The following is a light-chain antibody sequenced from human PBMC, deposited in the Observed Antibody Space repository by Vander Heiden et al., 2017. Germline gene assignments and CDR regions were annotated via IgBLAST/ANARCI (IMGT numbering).Light chain of an antibody. Sequence: VLTQPPSVSGAPGQRVTISCTGGSSNVGARYDVHWYQQVPGTAPKLLIYDNNNRPSGVPDRFSGSKSGTSASLAITGLQAEDEADYYCQSYDSSLIDWVFGGGTKLTVL. J-gene: IGLJ3*02. CDR3: QSYDSSLIDWV. CDR1: SSNVGARYD. CDR2: DNN. V-gene: IGLV1-40*01.